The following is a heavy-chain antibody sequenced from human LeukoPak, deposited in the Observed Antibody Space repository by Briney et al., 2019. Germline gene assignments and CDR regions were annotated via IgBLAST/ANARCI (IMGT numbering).Heavy chain of an antibody. V-gene: IGHV1-46*01. CDR2: INPSGGSP. D-gene: IGHD1-1*01. Sequence: ASVKVSCKASGYTFTSYYMHWVRQAPGQGLEWMGIINPSGGSPSYAQKFQSRVTMTRDTSTSTVYMELSSLRSEDTAVYYCARIGRRPYDAFDIWGQGTMVTVSS. CDR1: GYTFTSYY. CDR3: ARIGRRPYDAFDI. J-gene: IGHJ3*02.